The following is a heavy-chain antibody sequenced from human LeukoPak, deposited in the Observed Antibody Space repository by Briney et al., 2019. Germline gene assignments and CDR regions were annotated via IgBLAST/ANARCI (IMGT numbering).Heavy chain of an antibody. Sequence: ASVKVSCKASGYTFTSYDINWVRQATGQGLEWMGWMNPNSGNTGYAQKLQGRVTMTTDTSTSTAYMELRSLRSDDTAVYYCARDRVASGSPTGFTYWGQGTLVTVSS. J-gene: IGHJ4*02. V-gene: IGHV1-8*02. D-gene: IGHD3-22*01. CDR1: GYTFTSYD. CDR2: MNPNSGNT. CDR3: ARDRVASGSPTGFTY.